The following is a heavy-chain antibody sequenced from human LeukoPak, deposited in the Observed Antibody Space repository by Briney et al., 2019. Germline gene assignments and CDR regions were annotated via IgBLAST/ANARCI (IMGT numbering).Heavy chain of an antibody. CDR2: IKPNSGGT. CDR1: GYTFTGHS. V-gene: IGHV1-2*02. J-gene: IGHJ3*02. D-gene: IGHD3-16*01. Sequence: ASVKVSCKASGYTFTGHSMYWVRQAPGQGLEWMGWIKPNSGGTNYAQKFQGRVTMTRDTSISTAYMELSRLRSDDTAVYYCARDLKGEFSAFDIWGQGTMVTVSS. CDR3: ARDLKGEFSAFDI.